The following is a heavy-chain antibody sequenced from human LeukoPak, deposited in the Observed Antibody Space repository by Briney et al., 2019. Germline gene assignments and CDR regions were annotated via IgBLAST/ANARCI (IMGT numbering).Heavy chain of an antibody. CDR3: ARGKWGYYDSSGYSDVPYYFDY. CDR2: INHSGST. CDR1: GGSSSGYY. V-gene: IGHV4-34*01. D-gene: IGHD3-22*01. J-gene: IGHJ4*02. Sequence: SETLSLTCAVYGGSSSGYYWSWIRQPPGKGLEWIGEINHSGSTNYNPSLKSRVTISVDTSKNQFSLKLSSVTAADTAVYYCARGKWGYYDSSGYSDVPYYFDYWGQGTLVTVSS.